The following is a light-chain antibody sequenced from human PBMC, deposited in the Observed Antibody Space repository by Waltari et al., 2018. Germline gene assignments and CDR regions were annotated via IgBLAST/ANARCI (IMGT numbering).Light chain of an antibody. CDR3: QTTDSSGIYS. J-gene: IGLJ2*01. CDR2: KDT. CDR1: ALPKQY. V-gene: IGLV3-25*03. Sequence: SYALTQPPSVSVSPGQTATITCAGDALPKQYVYWYQQRPGRAPALVIYKDTERPSGIPERFSGSSSGTTVSLTLSGVQAEDEADYYCQTTDSSGIYSFGGGTKLTVL.